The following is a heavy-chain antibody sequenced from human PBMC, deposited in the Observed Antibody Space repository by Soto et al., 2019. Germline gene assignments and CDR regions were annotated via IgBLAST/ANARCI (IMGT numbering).Heavy chain of an antibody. CDR1: VFTFSRHG. Sequence: PGGSLRLSCAASVFTFSRHGMSWVRQSPGKGLEWVSTIDSSGTQTHYADSVKGRFNISRDNSWSTVDLLMNSLRAEDTALYYCVSWIFEHFDVWGQGTLVTVSS. CDR3: VSWIFEHFDV. CDR2: IDSSGTQT. J-gene: IGHJ4*02. V-gene: IGHV3-23*05. D-gene: IGHD2-2*03.